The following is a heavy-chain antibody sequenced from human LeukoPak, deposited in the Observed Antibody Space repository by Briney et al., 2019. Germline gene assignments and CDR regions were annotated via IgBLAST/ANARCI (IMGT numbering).Heavy chain of an antibody. CDR2: IGGSGDNT. V-gene: IGHV3-23*01. Sequence: GGSLRLSCAASGFTFSGFAMSWVRRTPGKGLEWVSGIGGSGDNTLYADSVKGRFTISRDNSKNTLYLEMNGLRAEDTAIYYCAKMKGHPLPKYYMDVWGQGTTVTVSS. CDR3: AKMKGHPLPKYYMDV. CDR1: GFTFSGFA. D-gene: IGHD1-26*01. J-gene: IGHJ6*01.